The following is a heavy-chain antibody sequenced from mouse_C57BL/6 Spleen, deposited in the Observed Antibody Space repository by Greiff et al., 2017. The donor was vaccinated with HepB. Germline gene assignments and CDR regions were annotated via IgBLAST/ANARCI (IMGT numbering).Heavy chain of an antibody. J-gene: IGHJ3*01. D-gene: IGHD1-1*01. V-gene: IGHV5-4*01. CDR3: ARDRTGSSSCFAY. Sequence: EVQRVESGGGLVKPGGSLKLSCAASGFTFSSYAMSWVRQTPEKRLEWVATISDGGSYTYYPDNVKGRFTISRDNAKNNLYLHMSHLKSEDTAMYYCARDRTGSSSCFAYWGQGTLVTVSA. CDR2: ISDGGSYT. CDR1: GFTFSSYA.